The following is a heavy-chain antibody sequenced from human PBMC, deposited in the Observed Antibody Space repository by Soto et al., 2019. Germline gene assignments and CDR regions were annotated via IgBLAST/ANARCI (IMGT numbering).Heavy chain of an antibody. CDR3: ARDSLITMVRGVRRTRCMDV. V-gene: IGHV1-69*13. D-gene: IGHD3-10*01. J-gene: IGHJ6*02. CDR1: GGTFSSYA. Sequence: ASVKVSCKASGGTFSSYAISWVRQAPGQGLEWMGGIIPIFGTANYAQKFQGRVTITADESTSTAYMELSSLRSEDTAVYYCARDSLITMVRGVRRTRCMDVWGQGTTVTVSS. CDR2: IIPIFGTA.